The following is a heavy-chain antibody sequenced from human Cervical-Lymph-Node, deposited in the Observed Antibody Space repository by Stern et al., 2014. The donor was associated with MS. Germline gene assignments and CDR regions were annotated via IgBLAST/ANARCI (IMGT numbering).Heavy chain of an antibody. Sequence: QVQLQESGPGLVKPSQTLSLTCTVSGGSISSGYYFWNWIRQPAGKGLEWIGRVSTSGSTNYNPSLKSRVPISVAPSETQVSLTVPSVTAADTAVYYCARTWADVANWFDPWGQGTLVSVSS. V-gene: IGHV4-61*02. D-gene: IGHD1-26*01. CDR1: GGSISSGYYF. J-gene: IGHJ5*02. CDR2: VSTSGST. CDR3: ARTWADVANWFDP.